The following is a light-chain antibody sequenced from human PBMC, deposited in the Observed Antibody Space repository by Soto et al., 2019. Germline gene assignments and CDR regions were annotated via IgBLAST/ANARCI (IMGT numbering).Light chain of an antibody. Sequence: SYELTQPPAVSVAPGQTATIPCGGSNIGGKSVHWYRHRPDQAPVLVLYDERDQPSGIPERLSGSNSGDTATLTISRVEAGDEADYYCQVWDRSSHVVFGGGTKLT. J-gene: IGLJ2*01. CDR3: QVWDRSSHVV. V-gene: IGLV3-21*02. CDR1: NIGGKS. CDR2: DER.